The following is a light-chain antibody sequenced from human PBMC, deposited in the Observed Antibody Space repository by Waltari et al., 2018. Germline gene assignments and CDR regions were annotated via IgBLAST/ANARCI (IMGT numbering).Light chain of an antibody. CDR2: KAS. CDR3: QHYNTYPFT. Sequence: DIQMTQSPSTLSASVGDRVTITCRASQSISSWLAWYQQQPGKAPKVLIYKASSLESGVPSRISGSGSGTEFTLTISSLQPDDFATYYCQHYNTYPFTFGPGTKVDIK. V-gene: IGKV1-5*03. CDR1: QSISSW. J-gene: IGKJ3*01.